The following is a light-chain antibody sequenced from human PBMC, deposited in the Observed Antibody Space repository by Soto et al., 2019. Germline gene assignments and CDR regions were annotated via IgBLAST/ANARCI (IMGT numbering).Light chain of an antibody. V-gene: IGKV3-11*01. Sequence: ELVLTQSPATLSLPCGPRATLSFRASQSVSRYLAWYQQKPGQAPRLLIYDASNRATGIPARFSGSGSGTDFTLTISSLEPEDFAVYYCQQRSNWPRTFGQGTKVDIK. CDR1: QSVSRY. CDR3: QQRSNWPRT. CDR2: DAS. J-gene: IGKJ1*01.